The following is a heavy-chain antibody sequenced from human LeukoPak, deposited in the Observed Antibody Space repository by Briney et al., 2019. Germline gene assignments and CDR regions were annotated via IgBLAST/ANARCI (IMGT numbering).Heavy chain of an antibody. Sequence: SETLSLTCTVSGGSISSYYWSWIRQPPGKGLEWIGYIYYSGSTNYNPSLKSRVTISVDTSKNQFSLKLSSVTAADTAVYYCARDQIYCSSTSCHNWFDPWGQGTLVTVSS. D-gene: IGHD2-2*01. CDR1: GGSISSYY. J-gene: IGHJ5*02. CDR3: ARDQIYCSSTSCHNWFDP. CDR2: IYYSGST. V-gene: IGHV4-59*01.